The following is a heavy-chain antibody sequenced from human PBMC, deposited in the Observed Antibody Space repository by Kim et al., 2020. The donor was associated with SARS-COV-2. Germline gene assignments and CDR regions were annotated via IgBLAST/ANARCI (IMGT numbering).Heavy chain of an antibody. CDR1: GGSFSGYY. Sequence: SETLSLTCAVYGGSFSGYYWSWIRQPPGKGLEWIGEINHSGSTNYNPSLKSRVTISVDTSKNQFSLKLSSVTAADTAVYYCARVVVPAASESAHYYYGMDVWGQGTTVTVSS. J-gene: IGHJ6*02. CDR3: ARVVVPAASESAHYYYGMDV. V-gene: IGHV4-34*01. D-gene: IGHD2-2*01. CDR2: INHSGST.